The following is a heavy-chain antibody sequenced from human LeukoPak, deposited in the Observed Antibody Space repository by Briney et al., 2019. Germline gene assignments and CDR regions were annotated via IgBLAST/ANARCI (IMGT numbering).Heavy chain of an antibody. Sequence: SEALSLTCTVSGGSISSSSYYWGWLRQPPGRRLEWTGSIYYSVSTYYNPSLKSRVTISVDTSKNQLSLKLSSVTAADTAVYYCATTYYYDSSGYSIFDYWGQGTLVTVSS. J-gene: IGHJ4*02. CDR2: IYYSVST. CDR1: GGSISSSSYY. CDR3: ATTYYYDSSGYSIFDY. D-gene: IGHD3-22*01. V-gene: IGHV4-39*01.